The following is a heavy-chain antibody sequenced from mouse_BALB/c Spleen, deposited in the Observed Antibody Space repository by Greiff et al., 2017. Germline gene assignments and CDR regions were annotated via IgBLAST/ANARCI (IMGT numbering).Heavy chain of an antibody. J-gene: IGHJ3*01. CDR1: GYTFTDYA. Sequence: QVQLQQSGAELVRPGVSVKISCKGSGYTFTDYAMHWVKQSHAKSLEWIGVISTYYGDASYNQKFKGKATMTVDKSSSTAYMELARLTSEDSAIYYCASWDWFAYWGQGTLVTVSA. CDR3: ASWDWFAY. V-gene: IGHV1S137*01. CDR2: ISTYYGDA. D-gene: IGHD4-1*01.